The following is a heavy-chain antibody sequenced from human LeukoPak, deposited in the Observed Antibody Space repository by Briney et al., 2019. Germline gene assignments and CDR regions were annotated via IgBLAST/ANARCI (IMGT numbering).Heavy chain of an antibody. Sequence: GRSLRLSCAASGFTFDDYAMHWVRQAPGKGLEWVSGISWNRGSIGYADSVKGRFTISRDNAKNSLYLQMNSLRAEDTALYYCAKGDHSGWYPGAIDYWGQGTLVTVSS. CDR1: GFTFDDYA. CDR3: AKGDHSGWYPGAIDY. CDR2: ISWNRGSI. D-gene: IGHD6-19*01. J-gene: IGHJ4*02. V-gene: IGHV3-9*01.